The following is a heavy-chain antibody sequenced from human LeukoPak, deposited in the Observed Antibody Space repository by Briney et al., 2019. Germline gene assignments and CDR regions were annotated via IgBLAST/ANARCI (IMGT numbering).Heavy chain of an antibody. CDR1: GFTSSNYW. D-gene: IGHD1-7*01. V-gene: IGHV3-7*01. CDR3: ARDVDWNYDL. J-gene: IGHJ4*02. Sequence: PGGSLRLSCVGSGFTSSNYWMNWVRQAPRKGLEWVSNIKGSDKGHVDSVKGRFSVSRDDARNSLYLQMDSLRAEDTAVYYCARDVDWNYDLWGQGTVVRVSS. CDR2: IKGSDK.